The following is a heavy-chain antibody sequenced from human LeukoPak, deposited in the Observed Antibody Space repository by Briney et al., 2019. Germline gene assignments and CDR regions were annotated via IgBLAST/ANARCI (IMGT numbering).Heavy chain of an antibody. V-gene: IGHV4-59*01. D-gene: IGHD5-24*01. CDR1: GDSISTYY. CDR3: ARVGDGCFDY. J-gene: IGHJ4*02. CDR2: IHYSGNT. Sequence: SETLSLTCTVSGDSISTYYWSWLRQPPGKKLEWIGYIHYSGNTNYNPSLKSRLTMSIVTSKNQFSLRLSSVTAADTAVYYCARVGDGCFDYWGQGTLVTVSS.